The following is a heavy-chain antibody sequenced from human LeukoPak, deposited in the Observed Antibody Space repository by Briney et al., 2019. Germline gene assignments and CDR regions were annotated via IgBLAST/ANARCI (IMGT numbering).Heavy chain of an antibody. CDR3: ARIRDGYNDAYDI. J-gene: IGHJ3*02. D-gene: IGHD5-24*01. CDR2: INPGGGNT. Sequence: ASVKVSCKASGYTFTHYYMHWVRQAPGQGLEWMGLINPGGGNTNYAQNFQGRVTMTRDTSTSTVYMELSSLRPEDTAIYYCARIRDGYNDAYDIWGQGTVVTVPS. V-gene: IGHV1-46*01. CDR1: GYTFTHYY.